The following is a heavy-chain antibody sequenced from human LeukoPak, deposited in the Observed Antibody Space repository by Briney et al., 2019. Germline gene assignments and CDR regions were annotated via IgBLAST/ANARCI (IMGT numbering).Heavy chain of an antibody. CDR3: LWVAVAGNGY. CDR2: IRSRANSYAT. CDR1: GFTFSDSA. V-gene: IGHV3-73*01. J-gene: IGHJ4*02. D-gene: IGHD6-19*01. Sequence: PGGSLKLSCAASGFTFSDSAMHWVRQASGKGLEWVSRIRSRANSYATEYVASVKGRFTISRDDSKNTAYLQMNSLKIEDTAVYYCLWVAVAGNGYWGQGTLVTVSS.